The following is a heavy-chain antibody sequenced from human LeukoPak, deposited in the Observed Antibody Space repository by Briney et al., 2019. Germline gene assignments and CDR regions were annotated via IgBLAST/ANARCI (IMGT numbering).Heavy chain of an antibody. CDR1: GGSISSYY. D-gene: IGHD3-10*01. Sequence: PLETLSLTCTVSGGSISSYYWSWIRQPPGKGLEWIGYIYYSGSTNYNPSLKSRVTISVDTSKNQFSLKLSSVTAADTAVYYCARFPPMARGVKNYYYYGMDVWGQGTTVTVFS. V-gene: IGHV4-59*01. J-gene: IGHJ6*02. CDR2: IYYSGST. CDR3: ARFPPMARGVKNYYYYGMDV.